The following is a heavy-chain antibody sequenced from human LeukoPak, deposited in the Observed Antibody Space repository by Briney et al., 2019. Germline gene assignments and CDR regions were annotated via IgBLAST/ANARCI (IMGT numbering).Heavy chain of an antibody. D-gene: IGHD6-19*01. V-gene: IGHV3-23*01. Sequence: GGSLRLSCAASGFTFSSHAMSWVRQTPGKGLDLVSGISGVCGSTYYADSVKGRFTISRDNSKSTVYLQMNSLRADDTAVYYCAKARGWYDFDYWGQGILVTVSS. CDR1: GFTFSSHA. CDR3: AKARGWYDFDY. CDR2: ISGVCGST. J-gene: IGHJ4*02.